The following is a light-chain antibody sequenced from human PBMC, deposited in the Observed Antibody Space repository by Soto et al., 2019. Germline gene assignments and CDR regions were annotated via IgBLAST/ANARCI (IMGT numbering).Light chain of an antibody. V-gene: IGKV1-6*01. CDR1: QDIRDE. J-gene: IGKJ2*01. CDR3: LQDYNYPRT. Sequence: AIQMTQSPSSLSASVGDRVTITCRASQDIRDELGWYQQKPGEAPKLLIYGASSLQSGVPSRFTGRGSGTDFTLTISSLQPEDFATFYCLQDYNYPRTFGQGTKVDIK. CDR2: GAS.